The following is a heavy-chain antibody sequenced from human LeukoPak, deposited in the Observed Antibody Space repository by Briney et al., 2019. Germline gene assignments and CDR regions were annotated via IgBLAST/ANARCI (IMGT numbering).Heavy chain of an antibody. D-gene: IGHD6-13*01. V-gene: IGHV1-3*01. CDR1: GYTFTSYA. J-gene: IGHJ4*02. CDR2: INAGNGNT. CDR3: ARGGRVNIAAASY. Sequence: RASVKVSCKASGYTFTSYAMHWVRQAPGQRLEWMGWINAGNGNTKYSQKFQGRVTITRDTSASTAYMELSSLRSEDTAVYYCARGGRVNIAAASYWGQGTLVTVSS.